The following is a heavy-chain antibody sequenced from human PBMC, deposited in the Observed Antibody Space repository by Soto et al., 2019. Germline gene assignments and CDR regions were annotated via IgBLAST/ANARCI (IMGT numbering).Heavy chain of an antibody. V-gene: IGHV4-31*01. J-gene: IGHJ4*02. CDR1: GGSISSGDYY. Sequence: SETLSLTCTVSGGSISSGDYYWSWIRQVPGKGLEWIGYIYYSGSTYYNPSLKSLVAMSVDTSKNQFSLKLSSVTAADTAIYYCAGDSRIAAAGRFDYWGQGTMVTVSS. CDR3: AGDSRIAAAGRFDY. D-gene: IGHD6-13*01. CDR2: IYYSGST.